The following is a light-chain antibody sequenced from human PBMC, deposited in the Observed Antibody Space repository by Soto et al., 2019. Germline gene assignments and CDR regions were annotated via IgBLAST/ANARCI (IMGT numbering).Light chain of an antibody. CDR1: QSVSSSY. CDR3: QQYGNSRGT. CDR2: GAS. Sequence: IVLTQSTGTLSLSHGERATLSCRASQSVSSSYLAWYQQKPGQAPRLLIYGASSRATGIPDRFSGSGSGTDFTLTISGLEPEDFAVYYCQQYGNSRGTFGQGTKVDIK. V-gene: IGKV3-20*01. J-gene: IGKJ1*01.